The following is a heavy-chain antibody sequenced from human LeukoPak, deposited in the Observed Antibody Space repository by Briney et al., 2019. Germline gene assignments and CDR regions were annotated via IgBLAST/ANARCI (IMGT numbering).Heavy chain of an antibody. Sequence: PSESLSLTCALYGGSVSGYYWGWIRQPPGKGREWIGEIIHCGSNNYNPSPKSRVTIAVAASKNQFSLKLSSVTAADTAVYYCARGHYDFWSGYYTGLSENYMDVWGKGTTVTVSS. V-gene: IGHV4-34*01. J-gene: IGHJ6*03. D-gene: IGHD3-3*01. CDR1: GGSVSGYY. CDR2: IIHCGSN. CDR3: ARGHYDFWSGYYTGLSENYMDV.